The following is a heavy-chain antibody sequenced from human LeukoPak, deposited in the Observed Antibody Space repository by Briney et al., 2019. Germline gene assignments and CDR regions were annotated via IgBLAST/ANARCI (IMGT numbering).Heavy chain of an antibody. J-gene: IGHJ4*02. D-gene: IGHD3-22*01. CDR2: ISGSGGST. CDR3: AKDPRYDSSGYSFDY. Sequence: GGSLRLSCAASGFTFSSYAMSWVRQAPGKGLEWVSAISGSGGSTYYADSVKGRFTISRDNSKNTLYLQMNSLRAEDTAVYYRAKDPRYDSSGYSFDYWGQGTLVTVSS. V-gene: IGHV3-23*01. CDR1: GFTFSSYA.